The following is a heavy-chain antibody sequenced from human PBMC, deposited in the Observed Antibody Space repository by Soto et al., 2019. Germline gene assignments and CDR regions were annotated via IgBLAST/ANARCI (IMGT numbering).Heavy chain of an antibody. J-gene: IGHJ6*02. CDR1: GFTFSNFD. CDR3: AREGSVSSSDYYAYYYGMDV. CDR2: ITSSGGTI. Sequence: DVQLVESGGGLVQPGGSLRLSCAASGFTFSNFDMNWVRQAPGKGLEWVSYITSSGGTIYYADSVKGRFTISRDNAKNSLYLQMNSLRGEDTAVYYCAREGSVSSSDYYAYYYGMDVWGLGTKVTVSS. V-gene: IGHV3-48*03. D-gene: IGHD3-10*01.